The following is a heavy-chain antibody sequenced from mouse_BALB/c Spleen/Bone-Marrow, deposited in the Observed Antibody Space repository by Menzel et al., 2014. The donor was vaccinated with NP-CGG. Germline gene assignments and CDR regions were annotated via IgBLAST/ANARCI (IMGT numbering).Heavy chain of an antibody. CDR2: IDPANGNT. D-gene: IGHD2-2*01. CDR3: ASYVYGYYFDY. J-gene: IGHJ2*01. CDR1: GSNNKDTY. Sequence: EVQLQQSGAELVKPGASVKLSCTASGSNNKDTYMHWVKQRPEQGLEWIGRIDPANGNTKYDPKFQGKATITADTSSNTAYLQLSSLTSEDTAVYYCASYVYGYYFDYWGQGTTLTVSS. V-gene: IGHV14-3*02.